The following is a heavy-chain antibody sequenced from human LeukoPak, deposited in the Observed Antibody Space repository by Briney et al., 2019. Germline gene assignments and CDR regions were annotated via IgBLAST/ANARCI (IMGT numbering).Heavy chain of an antibody. CDR2: ISSSSSYI. Sequence: PGGSLRLSCAASGFTFSSYSMNWLRQAPGKGLEWVSSISSSSSYIYYADSVKGRFTISRDNAKNSLYLQMNSLRAEDTAVYYCARALAPPGPRYDAYWYFDLWGRGTLVTVSS. J-gene: IGHJ2*01. CDR3: ARALAPPGPRYDAYWYFDL. D-gene: IGHD3-3*01. V-gene: IGHV3-21*01. CDR1: GFTFSSYS.